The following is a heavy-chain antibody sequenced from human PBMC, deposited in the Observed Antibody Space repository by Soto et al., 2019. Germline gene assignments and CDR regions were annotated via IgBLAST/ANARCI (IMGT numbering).Heavy chain of an antibody. V-gene: IGHV1-18*01. CDR2: INPYNGNT. CDR3: ARDAAVGLFDY. CDR1: GYTFTSYG. Sequence: QVQLVQSGDEVKKPGASVKVSCKASGYTFTSYGISWVRQAPGQGLEWMGWINPYNGNTKYAQKLQRRVTMTTDTSTSTAYMELRSLRSDDTAVYYCARDAAVGLFDYWGQGTLVTVSS. J-gene: IGHJ4*02. D-gene: IGHD1-26*01.